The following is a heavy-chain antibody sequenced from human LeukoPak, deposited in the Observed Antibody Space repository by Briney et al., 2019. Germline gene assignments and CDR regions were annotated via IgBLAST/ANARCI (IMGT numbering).Heavy chain of an antibody. V-gene: IGHV5-51*01. D-gene: IGHD3-10*01. CDR1: GYSFTSYW. J-gene: IGHJ5*02. Sequence: GESPKISCKGSGYSFTSYWIGWVRQMPGKGLEWMGIIYPGDSDTRYSPSFQGQVTISADKSISTAYLQWSSLKASDTAMYYCARFLRYYYGSGSYPHWFDPWGQGTLVTVSS. CDR3: ARFLRYYYGSGSYPHWFDP. CDR2: IYPGDSDT.